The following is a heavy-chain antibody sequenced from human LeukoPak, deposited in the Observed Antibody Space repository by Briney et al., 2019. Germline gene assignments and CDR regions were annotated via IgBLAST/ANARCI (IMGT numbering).Heavy chain of an antibody. V-gene: IGHV3-21*01. CDR3: ARDPYSGNYGNYYYYYMDV. CDR2: ITTSSSYI. J-gene: IGHJ6*03. D-gene: IGHD1-26*01. CDR1: GFTFSSYS. Sequence: PGGSLRLSCAASGFTFSSYSMNWVRQAPGKGLEWVSSITTSSSYIYYADSVKGRFTVSRYNAKNSLYLQMNSLGPEDTAVYYCARDPYSGNYGNYYYYYMDVWGKGTTVTISS.